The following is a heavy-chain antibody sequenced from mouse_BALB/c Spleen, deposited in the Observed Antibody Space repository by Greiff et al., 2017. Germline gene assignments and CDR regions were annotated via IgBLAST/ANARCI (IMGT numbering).Heavy chain of an antibody. CDR3: AAYVDAAWAN. V-gene: IGHV4-1*02. CDR1: GFAFSRYW. D-gene: IGHD6-1*01. J-gene: IGHJ3*01. CDR2: ISPDGSTI. Sequence: EVKLQESGGGLVQPGGSLKLSCAASGFAFSRYWMSWVRQAPGKGLEWIGEISPDGSTINYTPSLTDKLIISRDNAKNRLYLRMSKGISEDTAVYNVAAYVDAAWANGGKGTLVTVS.